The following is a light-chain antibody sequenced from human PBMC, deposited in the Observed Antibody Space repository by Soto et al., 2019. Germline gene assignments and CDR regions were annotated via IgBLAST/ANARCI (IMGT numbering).Light chain of an antibody. J-gene: IGKJ4*01. CDR1: QTISSW. CDR3: QQYNHYSGLT. Sequence: DIQMTQSPSILSGSVGDRVTITCRASQTISSWLAWYQQKPGKAPKLLIYDASSLESGVASRFSGSGSGTEFTLTISSLQPDDFATYYCQQYNHYSGLTFGGGTKVEI. V-gene: IGKV1-5*01. CDR2: DAS.